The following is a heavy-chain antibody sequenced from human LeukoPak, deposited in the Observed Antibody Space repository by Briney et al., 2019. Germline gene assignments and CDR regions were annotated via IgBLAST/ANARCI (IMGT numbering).Heavy chain of an antibody. V-gene: IGHV1-69*05. CDR3: ASSFIAAAGYFDY. D-gene: IGHD6-13*01. CDR2: IIPIFGTA. Sequence: SVKLCCKASRGNFSSYAMSWERLAPGQGLEWMGGIIPIFGTANYAQKFQGRVTITTDESTSTAYMELSSLRSEDTAVYYCASSFIAAAGYFDYWGQGTLVTVSS. CDR1: RGNFSSYA. J-gene: IGHJ4*02.